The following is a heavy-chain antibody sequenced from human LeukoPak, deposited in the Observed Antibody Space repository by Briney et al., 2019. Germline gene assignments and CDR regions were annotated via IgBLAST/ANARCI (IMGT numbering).Heavy chain of an antibody. J-gene: IGHJ6*03. CDR1: GFTFSSYS. V-gene: IGHV3-21*01. Sequence: NAGGSLRLSCAASGFTFSSYSMNWVRQAPGKGLEWVSSISSSSSYIYYADSVKGRFTISRDNAKNSLYLQMNSLRAEDTAVYYCARDGGPDIVVVPAAIRDYYYYYYMDVRGKGTTVTVSS. CDR3: ARDGGPDIVVVPAAIRDYYYYYYMDV. D-gene: IGHD2-2*02. CDR2: ISSSSSYI.